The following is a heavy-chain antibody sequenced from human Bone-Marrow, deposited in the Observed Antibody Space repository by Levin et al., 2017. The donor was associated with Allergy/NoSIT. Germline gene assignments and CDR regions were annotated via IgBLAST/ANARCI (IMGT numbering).Heavy chain of an antibody. D-gene: IGHD2-21*01. CDR1: GYRFTTHW. J-gene: IGHJ4*02. Sequence: ASVKVSCQGSGYRFTTHWIAWVRHVPGKGLQCMGIIDPSDSATVYNPSFQGQVTMSADRSIDTAYLQWTSVKASDSGIYYCARYRQSSCGDFCHFHFDYWGQGALVTVSS. CDR2: IDPSDSAT. V-gene: IGHV5-51*01. CDR3: ARYRQSSCGDFCHFHFDY.